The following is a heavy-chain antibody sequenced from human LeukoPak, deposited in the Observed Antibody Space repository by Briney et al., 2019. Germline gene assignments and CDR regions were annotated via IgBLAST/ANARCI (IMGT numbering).Heavy chain of an antibody. V-gene: IGHV3-23*01. CDR2: ISGSGGGT. CDR3: AQRSGWYYLDY. D-gene: IGHD6-19*01. J-gene: IGHJ4*02. CDR1: GFTFSTYA. Sequence: PGGSLRLSCAASGFTFSTYALSWVRQAPGKGLEWVSGISGSGGGTYYADSVEGRFTISRDNSKNTLYLQMDSLRAEDTAVYYCAQRSGWYYLDYWGQGTLVTVSS.